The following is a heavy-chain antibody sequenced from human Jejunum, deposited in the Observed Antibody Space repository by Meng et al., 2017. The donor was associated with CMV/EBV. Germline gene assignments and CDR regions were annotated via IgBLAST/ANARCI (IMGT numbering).Heavy chain of an antibody. J-gene: IGHJ4*02. CDR3: AKPLSPYDFWSGTDY. D-gene: IGHD3-3*01. CDR1: FTFDDYA. CDR2: ISWNSGKI. V-gene: IGHV3-9*01. Sequence: FTFDDYAMHWVRQPPGKGLEWVSGISWNSGKIDYADSVKGRFTISRDNAKSSLYLQMNSLKPEDTAFYYCAKPLSPYDFWSGTDYWGQGTRVTVSS.